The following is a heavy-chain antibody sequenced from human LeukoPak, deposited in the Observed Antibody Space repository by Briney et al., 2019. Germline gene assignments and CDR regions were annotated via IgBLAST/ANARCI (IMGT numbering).Heavy chain of an antibody. D-gene: IGHD6-13*01. CDR1: GFTFSSYA. Sequence: GRSLRLSCAASGFTFSSYAMHWVRQAPGKGLEWVSAISGSGGSTYYADSVKGRFTISRDNSKNTLYLQMNSLRAEDTAMYYCARDSAGNDYWGQGTLVTVSS. CDR3: ARDSAGNDY. J-gene: IGHJ4*02. V-gene: IGHV3-23*01. CDR2: ISGSGGST.